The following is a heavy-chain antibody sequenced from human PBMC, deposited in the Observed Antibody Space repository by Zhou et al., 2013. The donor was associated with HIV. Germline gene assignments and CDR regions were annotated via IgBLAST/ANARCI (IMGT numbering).Heavy chain of an antibody. Sequence: EVQLVESGGGLVKPGGSLRLSCVASGITVSPYSMTWVRQAPGKGLEWIASISSSSFSTDYVDSVKGRFIVSRDNAQRSLYLQMNNLRVEDTGLYYCARVGGTYFDYWGQGNPGSPSPQ. D-gene: IGHD3-16*01. CDR1: GITVSPYS. V-gene: IGHV3-21*03. CDR3: ARVGGTYFDY. CDR2: ISSSSFST. J-gene: IGHJ4*02.